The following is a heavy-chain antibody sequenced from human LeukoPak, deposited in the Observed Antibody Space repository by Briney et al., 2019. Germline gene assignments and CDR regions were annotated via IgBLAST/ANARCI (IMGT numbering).Heavy chain of an antibody. D-gene: IGHD4-17*01. J-gene: IGHJ5*02. V-gene: IGHV3-23*01. Sequence: GGSLRLSCAASGFTFSSYGMHWVRQAPGKGLEWVSSITGNHGATYNIDSVKGRFTISRDNSQNTLYLQMNSLRVEDTAVYYCTKDPNGNYVGAFDPWGQGTLVTVSS. CDR2: ITGNHGAT. CDR3: TKDPNGNYVGAFDP. CDR1: GFTFSSYG.